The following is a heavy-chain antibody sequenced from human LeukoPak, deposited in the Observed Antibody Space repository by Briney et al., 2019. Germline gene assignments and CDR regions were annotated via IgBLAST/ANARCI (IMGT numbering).Heavy chain of an antibody. CDR3: ARDDPRAPDAFDI. CDR2: ISRSGPT. J-gene: IGHJ3*02. Sequence: PGGSLRLSCAASGFTFGTYDMQWVRQAPGKGLEWVSGISRSGPTYYSDSVRGRFTISRDNAKNSLYLQMNSLRAEDTAVYYCARDDPRAPDAFDIWGQGTMVTVSS. CDR1: GFTFGTYD. V-gene: IGHV3-69-1*01.